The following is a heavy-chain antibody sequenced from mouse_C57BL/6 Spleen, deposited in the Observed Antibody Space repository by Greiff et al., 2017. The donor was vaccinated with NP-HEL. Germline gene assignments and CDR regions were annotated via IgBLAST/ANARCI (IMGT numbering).Heavy chain of an antibody. Sequence: EVKLQESGGGLVQPGGSLSLSCAASGFTFTDYYMSWVRQPPGKALEWLGFIRNKANGYTTEYSASVKGRFTISRDNSQSILYLQMNALRAEDSATYYCASSYYSNYVTYYYAMDYWGQGTSVTVSS. CDR2: IRNKANGYTT. J-gene: IGHJ4*01. CDR1: GFTFTDYY. V-gene: IGHV7-3*01. D-gene: IGHD2-5*01. CDR3: ASSYYSNYVTYYYAMDY.